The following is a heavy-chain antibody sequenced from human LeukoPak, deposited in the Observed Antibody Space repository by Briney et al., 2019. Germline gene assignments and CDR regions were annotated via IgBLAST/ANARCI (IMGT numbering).Heavy chain of an antibody. CDR1: GYTFTSYG. V-gene: IGHV1-18*01. D-gene: IGHD3-22*01. Sequence: GASVKVSCKASGYTFTSYGISWVRQAPGQGLEWMGWISAYNGNTNYAQKLQGRVTMTTDTSTSTAYMELRSLRSDDTAVYCCARVDYYDSSGQYHFDYWGQGTLVTVSS. J-gene: IGHJ4*02. CDR3: ARVDYYDSSGQYHFDY. CDR2: ISAYNGNT.